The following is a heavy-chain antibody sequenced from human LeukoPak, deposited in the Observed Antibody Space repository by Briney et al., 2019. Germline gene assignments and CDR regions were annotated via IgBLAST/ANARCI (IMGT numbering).Heavy chain of an antibody. CDR1: GGSFSGYY. CDR3: ARGLRSSHPSYYFDY. Sequence: SETLSLTCAVYGGSFSGYYWSWIRQPPGKGLEWIGEINHSGSTNYNPSLKSRVTISVDTSKNQFSLKLSPVTAADTAVYYCARGLRSSHPSYYFDYWGQGTLVTVSS. CDR2: INHSGST. V-gene: IGHV4-34*01. D-gene: IGHD6-13*01. J-gene: IGHJ4*02.